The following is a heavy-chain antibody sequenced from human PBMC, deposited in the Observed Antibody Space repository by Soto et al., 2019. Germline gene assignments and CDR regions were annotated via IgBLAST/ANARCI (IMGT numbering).Heavy chain of an antibody. Sequence: GGALRLSCAASGFTFSSYAMHWVRQSPGKGLEWVAVISYDGSNKYYADSVKGRFTISRDNSENTLYLQMNSLRAEDTAVYYCASAVAGNLLGLRLEGGPTNGYWGQGTLVTVS. D-gene: IGHD6-19*01. J-gene: IGHJ4*02. CDR1: GFTFSSYA. V-gene: IGHV3-30-3*01. CDR2: ISYDGSNK. CDR3: ASAVAGNLLGLRLEGGPTNGY.